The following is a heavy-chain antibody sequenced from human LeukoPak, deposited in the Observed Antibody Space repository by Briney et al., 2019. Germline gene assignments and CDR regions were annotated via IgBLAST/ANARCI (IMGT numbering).Heavy chain of an antibody. V-gene: IGHV3-30*18. CDR2: VSYDGSNK. CDR1: GFTFSNFG. J-gene: IGHJ2*01. Sequence: PGRSLRLSCAASGFTFSNFGMHWVRQAPGKGLEWVAVVSYDGSNKFYADSVKGRFTISRDNSKNTLYLQMNSLRAEDTAVYYCAKDGGTSYWYFDLWGRGTLVTVSS. CDR3: AKDGGTSYWYFDL. D-gene: IGHD2-15*01.